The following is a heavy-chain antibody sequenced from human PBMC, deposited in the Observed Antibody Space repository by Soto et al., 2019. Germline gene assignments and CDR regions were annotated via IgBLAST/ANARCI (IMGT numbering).Heavy chain of an antibody. CDR3: ARMWTTAAGTRYFQQ. J-gene: IGHJ1*01. D-gene: IGHD6-13*01. V-gene: IGHV3-7*01. CDR2: IKQDGSEK. CDR1: GFTFSSYW. Sequence: GGSLRLSCAASGFTFSSYWMSWVRQAPGKGLEWVANIKQDGSEKYYVDSVKGRFTISRDNAKNSLYLQMNSLRAEDTAVYYCARMWTTAAGTRYFQQWGQGTLVTVS.